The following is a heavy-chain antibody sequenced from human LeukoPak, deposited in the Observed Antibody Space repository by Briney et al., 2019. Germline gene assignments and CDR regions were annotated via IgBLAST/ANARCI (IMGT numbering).Heavy chain of an antibody. J-gene: IGHJ4*02. CDR3: ARDVYYGSGSYFFDY. D-gene: IGHD3-10*01. CDR1: GFTFSDYY. CDR2: ISSSSSYT. Sequence: GGSLRLSCAASGFTFSDYYMAWIRQAPGKGLEWVSYISSSSSYTNYADAVKGRFTISRDNAENSLYLQMNSLRAEDTAVYYCARDVYYGSGSYFFDYWGQGTLVTVSS. V-gene: IGHV3-11*05.